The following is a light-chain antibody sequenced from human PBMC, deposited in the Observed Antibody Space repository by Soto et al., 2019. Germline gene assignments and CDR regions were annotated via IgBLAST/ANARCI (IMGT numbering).Light chain of an antibody. V-gene: IGKV3-20*01. Sequence: EIVLTQSPGTLSSSPGERATLSCRASQSVSSSYLAWYQQKPGLAPRLLIFGASSRATGIADRFSGSGSGTDFTLTISRLEPEDFAVYYCQQYGSSPYTFGQGTKLEIK. J-gene: IGKJ2*01. CDR2: GAS. CDR3: QQYGSSPYT. CDR1: QSVSSSY.